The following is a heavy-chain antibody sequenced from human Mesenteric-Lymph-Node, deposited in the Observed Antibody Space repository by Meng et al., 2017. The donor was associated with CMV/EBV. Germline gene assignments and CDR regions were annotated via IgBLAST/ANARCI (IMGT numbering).Heavy chain of an antibody. CDR2: ISSSSSYI. J-gene: IGHJ6*02. V-gene: IGHV3-21*01. D-gene: IGHD6-13*01. CDR3: ARDRAAGPLYYYYYGMDV. Sequence: GGSLRLSCAASGFTFSSYGMNWVRQAPGKGLEWVSSISSSSSYIYYADSVKGRFTISRDNAKNSLYLQMNSLRAEDTAVYYCARDRAAGPLYYYYYGMDVWGQGTTVTVSS. CDR1: GFTFSSYG.